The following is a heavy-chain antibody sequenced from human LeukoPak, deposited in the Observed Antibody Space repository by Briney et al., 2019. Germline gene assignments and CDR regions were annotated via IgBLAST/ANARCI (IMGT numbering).Heavy chain of an antibody. CDR2: ISAYNGNT. CDR3: ARGRRTAAYDSSCSDY. Sequence: ASVRVSCKASGYTFTSYGISWVRQAPGQGLEWMGWISAYNGNTKYAQKFQGRGTMTTDTSTSTAYMELRSLRSDDTAVYYCARGRRTAAYDSSCSDYWGQGTLVTVSS. CDR1: GYTFTSYG. J-gene: IGHJ4*02. D-gene: IGHD3-22*01. V-gene: IGHV1-18*01.